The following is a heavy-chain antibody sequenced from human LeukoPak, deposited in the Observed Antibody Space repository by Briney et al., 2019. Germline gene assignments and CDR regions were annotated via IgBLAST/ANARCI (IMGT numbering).Heavy chain of an antibody. CDR2: ISSSDSTI. Sequence: GRSLRLSCAASGFTFSGYYMSWIRQAPGKGLEWVSYISSSDSTIYLADSVKGRFTISRDNAKNSLYLQMNSLRAEDTAVYYCAREYYDSSGYYYFDCWGQGTLVTVSS. CDR3: AREYYDSSGYYYFDC. D-gene: IGHD3-22*01. J-gene: IGHJ4*02. V-gene: IGHV3-11*04. CDR1: GFTFSGYY.